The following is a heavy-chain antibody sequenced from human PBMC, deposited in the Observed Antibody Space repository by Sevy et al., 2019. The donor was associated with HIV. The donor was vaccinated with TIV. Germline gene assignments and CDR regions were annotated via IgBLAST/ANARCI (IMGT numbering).Heavy chain of an antibody. CDR3: ARDCSSASCLWGMDV. D-gene: IGHD2-2*01. Sequence: GGSLTLSCAASGFSFSNYWMSWVRQAPGKGLEWVANIKRDGSEKYYVASVKGRFTISRDNAKTSLFLQMNSLRGEDTAVYYCARDCSSASCLWGMDVWGQGTTVTVSS. CDR2: IKRDGSEK. V-gene: IGHV3-7*03. CDR1: GFSFSNYW. J-gene: IGHJ6*02.